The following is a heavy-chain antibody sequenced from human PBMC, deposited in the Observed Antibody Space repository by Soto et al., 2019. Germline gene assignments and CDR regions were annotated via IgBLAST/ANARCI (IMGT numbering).Heavy chain of an antibody. CDR3: ARPVEPFYYYGMDV. CDR2: ISYDGINK. CDR1: GFTFTTYA. J-gene: IGHJ6*02. Sequence: QVQLVESGGGVVQPGRSLRLSCAASGFTFTTYAMECVRQAPGKGLEWVALISYDGINKYYAESVMGRYTISRDNSKNTLYLQLNSLRAEDTAVYYCARPVEPFYYYGMDVWGQGTTVSVSS. V-gene: IGHV3-30-3*01.